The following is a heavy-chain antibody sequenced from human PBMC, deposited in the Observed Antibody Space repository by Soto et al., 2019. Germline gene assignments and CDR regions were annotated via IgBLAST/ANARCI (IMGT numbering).Heavy chain of an antibody. Sequence: QLQVQESGPGLVKPSEALSLTCTVSGVSISSSSYYWGWIRQPPGKGLEWVGSIYYSGSTYYSPSLKSRVTLSADTSRNQFSLKMNSLTATDTAVYYCVDSGRWEKPQDYWGRGTLVTVSS. V-gene: IGHV4-39*01. D-gene: IGHD1-26*01. CDR3: VDSGRWEKPQDY. CDR2: IYYSGST. J-gene: IGHJ4*02. CDR1: GVSISSSSYY.